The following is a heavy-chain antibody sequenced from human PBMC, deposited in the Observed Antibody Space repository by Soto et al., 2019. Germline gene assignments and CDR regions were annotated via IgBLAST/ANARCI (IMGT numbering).Heavy chain of an antibody. CDR2: IDSGGDT. CDR3: ARDWGGNAGLHWYFDL. Sequence: EVQLVESGGGLIQPGGSLRLSCAASWLNVSTNYMSWVRQAPGKGLEWVSVIDSGGDTSYADSVKGRFAISSDNSKNTVFLQMNRLRVEDTAVYYCARDWGGNAGLHWYFDLWGRGTLVTVSS. D-gene: IGHD3-16*01. V-gene: IGHV3-53*01. J-gene: IGHJ2*01. CDR1: WLNVSTNY.